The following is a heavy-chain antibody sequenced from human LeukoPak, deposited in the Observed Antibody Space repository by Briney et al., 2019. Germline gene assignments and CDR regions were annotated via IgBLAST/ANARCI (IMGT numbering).Heavy chain of an antibody. CDR3: ARQRDYALCYFDY. D-gene: IGHD4-17*01. Sequence: AETLSLTCTVSGGSISSDYWSWIRQPPGKGLEWIGYIYNSGTTNYKPSLKSRVTISLDTSKNQFSLKLNSVTAANTAVYYCARQRDYALCYFDYWGQGTLVTVSS. CDR1: GGSISSDY. CDR2: IYNSGTT. V-gene: IGHV4-59*08. J-gene: IGHJ4*02.